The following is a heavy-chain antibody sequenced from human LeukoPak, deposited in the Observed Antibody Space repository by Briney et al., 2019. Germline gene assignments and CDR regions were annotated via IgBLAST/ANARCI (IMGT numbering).Heavy chain of an antibody. D-gene: IGHD3-9*01. V-gene: IGHV3-30*02. J-gene: IGHJ4*02. CDR1: GFTFSSYG. Sequence: HPGGSLRLSCAASGFTFSSYGMHWVRQAPGKGLEWVAFIRYDGSNKYYADSKRGRFTISRDNSKNTLYLQVNGLRPEDTAVYYCARDGGDKTAYYGDQFDCWGQGTLVTVSS. CDR2: IRYDGSNK. CDR3: ARDGGDKTAYYGDQFDC.